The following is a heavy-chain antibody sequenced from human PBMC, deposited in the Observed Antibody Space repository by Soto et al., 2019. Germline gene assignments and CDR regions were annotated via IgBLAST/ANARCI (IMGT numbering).Heavy chain of an antibody. V-gene: IGHV3-53*02. J-gene: IGHJ4*02. CDR1: GFSVSSNY. D-gene: IGHD5-18*01. CDR3: ARVVDTLTIGPRADH. CDR2: IYSGGST. Sequence: EVQLVESGGGLIQRGGSLRLSCAASGFSVSSNYMSWVRQAPGKGLEWVSIIYSGGSTYYADSVKGRFTISRDNSKNTLYLQMNSLRAEDTAVYFCARVVDTLTIGPRADHWGQGTLVTVSS.